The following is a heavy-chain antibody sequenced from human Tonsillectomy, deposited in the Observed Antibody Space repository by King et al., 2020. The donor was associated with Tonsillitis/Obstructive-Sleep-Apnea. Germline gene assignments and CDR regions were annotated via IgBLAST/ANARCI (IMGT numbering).Heavy chain of an antibody. CDR1: GYSFTSYW. Sequence: QLVQSGAEVKKPGESLKISCKGSGYSFTSYWIGWVRQMPGKGLEWMGIIYPGDSDTRYSPSFQGQVTISADKSISTAYLQWSSLKASDTAMYYCASHIPTTYYDFWSGYYTETYFDYWGQGTLVTVSS. V-gene: IGHV5-51*01. D-gene: IGHD3-3*01. CDR3: ASHIPTTYYDFWSGYYTETYFDY. J-gene: IGHJ4*02. CDR2: IYPGDSDT.